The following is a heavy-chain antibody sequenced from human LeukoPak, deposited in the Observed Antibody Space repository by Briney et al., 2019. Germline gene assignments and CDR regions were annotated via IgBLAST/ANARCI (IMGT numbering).Heavy chain of an antibody. CDR3: AHSSSSEDYFDY. CDR1: GFTFSSYG. D-gene: IGHD6-6*01. J-gene: IGHJ4*02. V-gene: IGHV3-30*03. CDR2: ISYDGSNK. Sequence: GRSLRLSRAASGFTFSSYGMHWVRQAPGKGLEWVAVISYDGSNKYYADSVKGRFTISRDNSKNTLYLQMNSLRAEDTAVYYCAHSSSSEDYFDYWGQGTLVTVSS.